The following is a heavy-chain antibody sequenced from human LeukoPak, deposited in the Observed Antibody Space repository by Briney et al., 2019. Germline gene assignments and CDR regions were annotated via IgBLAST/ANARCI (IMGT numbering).Heavy chain of an antibody. CDR1: GVSISSGGYY. J-gene: IGHJ4*02. V-gene: IGHV4-31*03. D-gene: IGHD7-27*01. Sequence: SETLSLTCTVSGVSISSGGYYWSCIRQHPGKGLEWIGYIYYSGSTYYNPSLKSRVTISVDTSKNQFSLKLSSVTAADTAVYYCARDLPGDRWGQGTLVTVSS. CDR3: ARDLPGDR. CDR2: IYYSGST.